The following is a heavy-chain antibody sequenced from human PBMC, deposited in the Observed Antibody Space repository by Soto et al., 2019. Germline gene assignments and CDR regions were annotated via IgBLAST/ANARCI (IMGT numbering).Heavy chain of an antibody. CDR2: INHSGTA. CDR3: ASYHFLDLWTGSRHYMDV. Sequence: QVHLEQWGAGLLNPSETLSLTCAVYGGSLSGYYWSWVRQSPGKGLEWIGEINHSGTANYNPSLKTLATISADASKHQFSLRLTSVTAADSATYYCASYHFLDLWTGSRHYMDVWSRGTPVTVS. J-gene: IGHJ6*03. CDR1: GGSLSGYY. V-gene: IGHV4-34*01. D-gene: IGHD3-9*01.